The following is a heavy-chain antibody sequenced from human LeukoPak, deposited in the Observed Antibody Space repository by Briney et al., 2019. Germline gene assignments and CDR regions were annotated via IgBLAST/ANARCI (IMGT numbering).Heavy chain of an antibody. J-gene: IGHJ4*02. CDR2: INHSGST. CDR3: ARMLNVTPFDY. Sequence: SETLSLTCAVYGGSFSGYYWSWIRQPPGKGLEWIGEINHSGSTNYNPSLKSRVTISVDTSKNQFSLKLSSVTAADTAVYYCARMLNVTPFDYWGQGTLVTVSS. D-gene: IGHD2-8*01. V-gene: IGHV4-34*01. CDR1: GGSFSGYY.